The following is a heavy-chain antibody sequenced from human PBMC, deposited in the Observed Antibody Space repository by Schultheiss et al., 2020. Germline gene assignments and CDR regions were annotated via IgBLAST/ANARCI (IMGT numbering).Heavy chain of an antibody. Sequence: GESLKISCAASGFTFSGSAMHWVRQASGKGLEWVSAISGSGGSTYYADSVKGRFTISRDNAKNSLYLQMNSLRAEDTAVYYCARGQLMAHLGDWGQGTLVTVSS. V-gene: IGHV3-23*01. CDR1: GFTFSGSA. D-gene: IGHD3-16*01. CDR3: ARGQLMAHLGD. J-gene: IGHJ4*02. CDR2: ISGSGGST.